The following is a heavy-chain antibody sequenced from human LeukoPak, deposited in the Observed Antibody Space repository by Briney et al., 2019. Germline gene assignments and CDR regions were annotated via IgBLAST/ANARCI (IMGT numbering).Heavy chain of an antibody. D-gene: IGHD4-17*01. CDR3: ARGTFSPYGDPLDY. J-gene: IGHJ4*02. CDR2: ISYDGSNK. Sequence: GGSLRLSCAASGFTFNNYAIHWVRQAPGKGLEWVAVISYDGSNKYYADSVKGRFTISRDNSKNTLYLQMNSLRAEDTAVYYCARGTFSPYGDPLDYWGQGTLVTVSS. CDR1: GFTFNNYA. V-gene: IGHV3-30-3*01.